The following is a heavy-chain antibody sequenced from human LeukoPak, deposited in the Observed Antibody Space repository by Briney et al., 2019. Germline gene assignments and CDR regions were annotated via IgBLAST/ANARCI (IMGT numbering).Heavy chain of an antibody. Sequence: SETLSLTCAVYGGSFSGYYWSWIRQPPGKGLEWIGEINHSGSTNYNPSLKSRVTISVDTSKNQFSLKLSSVTAADTAVYYCARAIGTQYSSSWYGYYYYGMDVWGQGTTVTVSS. J-gene: IGHJ6*02. V-gene: IGHV4-34*01. D-gene: IGHD6-13*01. CDR1: GGSFSGYY. CDR3: ARAIGTQYSSSWYGYYYYGMDV. CDR2: INHSGST.